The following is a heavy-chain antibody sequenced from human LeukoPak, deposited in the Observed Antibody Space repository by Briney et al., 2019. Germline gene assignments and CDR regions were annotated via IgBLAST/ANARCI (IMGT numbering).Heavy chain of an antibody. Sequence: SETLSLTCTVSGGSISSSSYYWGWIRQPPGKGLEWIGSIYYSGSTYYNPSLKSRVTISVDTSKNQFSPKLSSVTAADTAVYYCARSGLLWFGELWTYFDYWGQGTLVTVSS. J-gene: IGHJ4*02. D-gene: IGHD3-10*01. CDR2: IYYSGST. CDR1: GGSISSSSYY. V-gene: IGHV4-39*01. CDR3: ARSGLLWFGELWTYFDY.